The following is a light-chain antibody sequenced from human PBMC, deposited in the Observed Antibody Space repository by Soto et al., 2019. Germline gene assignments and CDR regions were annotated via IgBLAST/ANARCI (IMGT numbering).Light chain of an antibody. CDR3: QQYASAPLT. J-gene: IGKJ1*01. Sequence: EIVLTHSPDTLYLSPGERATLSCRASLTVTNNYLAWYQQKAGQAPRLVIYDASTRATGIQDRFSASGSGTDFTLTIRRLEPEEFAVYFCQQYASAPLTVGQGTKVDIK. V-gene: IGKV3-20*01. CDR2: DAS. CDR1: LTVTNNY.